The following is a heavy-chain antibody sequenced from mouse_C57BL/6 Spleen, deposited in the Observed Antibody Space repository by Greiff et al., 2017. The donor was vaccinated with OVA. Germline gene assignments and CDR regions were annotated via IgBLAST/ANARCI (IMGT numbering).Heavy chain of an antibody. Sequence: EVQLQQSGPELVKPGASVKISCKASGYTFTDYYMNWVKQSHGKSLEWIGDINPNNGGTSYNQKFKGKATLTVDKSSSTAYMELRSLTSEDSAVYYCARENYYDYDDFDYWGQGTTLTVSS. CDR1: GYTFTDYY. J-gene: IGHJ2*01. D-gene: IGHD2-4*01. V-gene: IGHV1-26*01. CDR2: INPNNGGT. CDR3: ARENYYDYDDFDY.